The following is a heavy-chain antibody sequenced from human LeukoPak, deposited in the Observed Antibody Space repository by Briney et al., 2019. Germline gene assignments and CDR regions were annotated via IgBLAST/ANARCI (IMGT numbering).Heavy chain of an antibody. V-gene: IGHV3-23*01. CDR1: GFTFSSYG. CDR2: ITGNGGST. D-gene: IGHD3-10*01. J-gene: IGHJ4*02. Sequence: KAGGSLRLSCAASGFTFSSYGMTWVRQAPGKGLEWVSAITGNGGSTYYADSVKGRFTISRDNSKNTLYLQMNSLRAEDTAIFYCAKTAVSWFGETIDYWGQGILVTVSS. CDR3: AKTAVSWFGETIDY.